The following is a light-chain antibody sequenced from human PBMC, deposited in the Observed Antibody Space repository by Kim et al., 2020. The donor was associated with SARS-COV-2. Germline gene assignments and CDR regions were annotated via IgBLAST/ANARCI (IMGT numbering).Light chain of an antibody. CDR2: TAS. J-gene: IGKJ1*01. CDR3: QQYNSASRT. CDR1: QDTSRY. V-gene: IGKV1-39*01. Sequence: DIQMTQSPSSLSASVGDRVTITCRASQDTSRYLDWYQQKPGKAPKLLIYTASSLQSGVPSRFTGSGSETDFTLTISSLQPEDFATYYCQQYNSASRTFGQGTKVDIK.